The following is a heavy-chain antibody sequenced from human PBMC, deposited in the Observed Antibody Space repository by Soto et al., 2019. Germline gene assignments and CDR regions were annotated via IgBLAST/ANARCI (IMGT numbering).Heavy chain of an antibody. CDR1: GGTFSSYA. D-gene: IGHD2-15*01. CDR2: IIPIFGTA. V-gene: IGHV1-69*01. CDR3: EREADRYCRGGSCYGSDY. J-gene: IGHJ4*02. Sequence: QVQLVQSGAEVKKPGSSVKVSCKASGGTFSSYAISWVRQAPGQGLEWMGGIIPIFGTANYAQKFQGRVTITADESTSTAYMGLSRLRSEDTAVYYCEREADRYCRGGSCYGSDYWGQGTLVTVSS.